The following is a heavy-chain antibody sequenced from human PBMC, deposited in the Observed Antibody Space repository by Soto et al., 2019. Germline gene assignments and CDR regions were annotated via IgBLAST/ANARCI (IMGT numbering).Heavy chain of an antibody. Sequence: SETLSLTRTVSGGSISSDDYHWTWIRQPPGKGLEWIGYIYYSGSIFYNPSLKSRVTISVDTSKNQFSLNLSSVTAADTAVYFCAREDDGGDRDYYGLDVWGQGTTVTVSS. V-gene: IGHV4-30-4*08. D-gene: IGHD2-21*02. CDR2: IYYSGSI. CDR1: GGSISSDDYH. J-gene: IGHJ6*02. CDR3: AREDDGGDRDYYGLDV.